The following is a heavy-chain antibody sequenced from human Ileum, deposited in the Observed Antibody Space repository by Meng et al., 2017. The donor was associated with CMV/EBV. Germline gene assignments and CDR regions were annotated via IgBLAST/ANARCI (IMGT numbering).Heavy chain of an antibody. Sequence: YGGSFSGYYWSWIRQPPGKGLEWIGEINHSGSTNYNPSLKSRVTISVDTSKNQFSLKLSSVTAADTAVYYCARRGVTIFGGGWFDPWGQGTLVTVSS. CDR3: ARRGVTIFGGGWFDP. V-gene: IGHV4-34*01. CDR2: INHSGST. D-gene: IGHD3-3*01. J-gene: IGHJ5*02. CDR1: GGSFSGYY.